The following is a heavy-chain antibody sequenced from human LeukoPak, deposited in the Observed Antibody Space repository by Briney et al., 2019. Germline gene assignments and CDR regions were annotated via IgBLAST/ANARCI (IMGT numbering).Heavy chain of an antibody. CDR1: GFTFSNAW. J-gene: IGHJ4*02. V-gene: IGHV3-15*01. D-gene: IGHD5-12*01. CDR3: TTSLSGYDFLFDY. Sequence: PGGSLRLSCAASGFTFSNAWMSWVRQAPGKGLEWVGRIKSKTDGGTTDYAAPVKDRFTSSRDDSKNTLYLQMNNLQTEDTAVYYCTTSLSGYDFLFDYWGQGTLVTVSS. CDR2: IKSKTDGGTT.